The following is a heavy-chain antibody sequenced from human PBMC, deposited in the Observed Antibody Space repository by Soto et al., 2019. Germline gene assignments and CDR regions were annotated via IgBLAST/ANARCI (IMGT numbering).Heavy chain of an antibody. CDR2: ISYDGSNK. D-gene: IGHD6-6*01. Sequence: GGSMRLSCAASGFTFSSYAMHWVRQAPGKGLEWVAVISYDGSNKYYADSVKGRFTISRDNSKNTLYLQMNSLRAEDTAVYYCARGPHDRPFDYWGQGTLVTVSS. J-gene: IGHJ4*02. CDR3: ARGPHDRPFDY. V-gene: IGHV3-30-3*01. CDR1: GFTFSSYA.